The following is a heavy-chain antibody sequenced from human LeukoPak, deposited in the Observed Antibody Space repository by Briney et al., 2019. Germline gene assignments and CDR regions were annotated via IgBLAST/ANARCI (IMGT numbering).Heavy chain of an antibody. V-gene: IGHV4-34*01. CDR2: INHSGST. CDR1: GWSFSGYY. CDR3: ASRYYYYGSGSYTYGNWFDP. D-gene: IGHD3-10*01. Sequence: SETLSLTCAVYGWSFSGYYWSWIRQPPGKGLEWIGEINHSGSTNYNPSLKSRVTISVDTSKNQFSLKLSSVTAADTAVYYCASRYYYYGSGSYTYGNWFDPWGQGTLVTVSS. J-gene: IGHJ5*02.